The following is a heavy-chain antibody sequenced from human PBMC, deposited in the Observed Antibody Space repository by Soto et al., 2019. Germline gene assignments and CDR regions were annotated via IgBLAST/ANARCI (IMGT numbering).Heavy chain of an antibody. Sequence: PGESLKISCKGSGYSFTSYWISLVRQMPGKGLEWMGRIDPSDSYTNYSPSLQGHVTLPADKSDSTDYLQWISMKSSDTAIYDCAKQYCKSTCDYLGIDVWGQGTRATVYS. CDR1: GYSFTSYW. D-gene: IGHD2-2*01. CDR3: AKQYCKSTCDYLGIDV. V-gene: IGHV5-10-1*01. J-gene: IGHJ6*02. CDR2: IDPSDSYT.